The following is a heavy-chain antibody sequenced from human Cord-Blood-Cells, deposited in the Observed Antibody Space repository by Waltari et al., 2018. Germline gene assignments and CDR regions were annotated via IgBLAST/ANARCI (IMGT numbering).Heavy chain of an antibody. CDR1: GFPVSSTS. CDR2: IYSGGST. D-gene: IGHD1-26*01. CDR3: ARGVGSPVYFDL. Sequence: EGQLVESGGGLIQPGGSLSLSCAASGFPVSSTSMTWVRQAPGKGLEWVSVIYSGGSTYYADSVKGRFTISRDNSKNTLYLQMNSLRAEDTAVYYCARGVGSPVYFDLWGRGTLVTVSS. J-gene: IGHJ2*01. V-gene: IGHV3-53*01.